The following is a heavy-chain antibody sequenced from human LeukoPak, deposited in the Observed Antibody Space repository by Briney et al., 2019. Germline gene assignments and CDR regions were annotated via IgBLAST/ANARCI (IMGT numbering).Heavy chain of an antibody. D-gene: IGHD3-10*01. Sequence: GGSLRLSCAASGFTFSNYAMNWVHQAPGKGLVWVSRINTDGSNTNYADSVKGRFTISRDNAKNTVSLQMNSLRTEDTAVYYCASDRGHAFDIWGQGTMVTVSS. CDR2: INTDGSNT. V-gene: IGHV3-74*01. CDR3: ASDRGHAFDI. J-gene: IGHJ3*02. CDR1: GFTFSNYA.